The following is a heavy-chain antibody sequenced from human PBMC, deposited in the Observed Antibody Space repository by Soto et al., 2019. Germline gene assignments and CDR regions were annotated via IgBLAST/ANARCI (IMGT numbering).Heavy chain of an antibody. CDR3: ARNVLRYFDWSTTYYYYYGMDV. D-gene: IGHD3-9*01. CDR1: GYSFTSYW. V-gene: IGHV5-51*01. J-gene: IGHJ6*02. Sequence: GESLKISCKGSGYSFTSYWIGWVRQMPGKGLEWMGIIYPGDSDTRYSPSFQGQVTISADKSISTAYLQWSSLKASDTAMYYCARNVLRYFDWSTTYYYYYGMDVWGQGTTVTVSS. CDR2: IYPGDSDT.